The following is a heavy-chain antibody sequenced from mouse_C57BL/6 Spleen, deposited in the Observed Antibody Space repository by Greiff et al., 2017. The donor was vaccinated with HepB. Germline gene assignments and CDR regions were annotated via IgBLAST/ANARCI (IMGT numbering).Heavy chain of an antibody. CDR3: TREDYGYDGFAY. V-gene: IGHV5-9-1*02. D-gene: IGHD2-2*01. J-gene: IGHJ3*01. Sequence: EVKLVESGEGLVKPGGSLKLSCAASGFTFSSYAMSWVRQTPEKRLEWVAYISSGGDYIYYADTVKGRFTISRDNARNTLYLQMSSLKSEDTAMYYCTREDYGYDGFAYWGQGTLVTVSA. CDR2: ISSGGDYI. CDR1: GFTFSSYA.